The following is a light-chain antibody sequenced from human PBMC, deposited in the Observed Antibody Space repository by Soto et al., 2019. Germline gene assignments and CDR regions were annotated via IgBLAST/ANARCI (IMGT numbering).Light chain of an antibody. V-gene: IGKV1-5*03. CDR1: QSISNW. CDR2: KAS. CDR3: QQYNTYSRT. J-gene: IGKJ1*01. Sequence: DIQMTQSPSTLSASVGDRVTITCRASQSISNWLAWYQQRPGKAPKLLIYKASTLGGGVPSRFSGSGSGTEFTLTISSLQPDDFATYYCQQYNTYSRTFGPGTKVDIK.